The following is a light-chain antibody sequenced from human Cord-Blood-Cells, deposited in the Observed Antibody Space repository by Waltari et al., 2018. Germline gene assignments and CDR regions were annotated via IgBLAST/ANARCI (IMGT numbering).Light chain of an antibody. Sequence: DIVMTQSPDSLAVSLGARATINCKSSQSVLYSSNNKNYLAWYQQKPGQTPKLLIYWASTRESGVPDRFGGSGSGTDFTLTISSLQAEDVAVYYCQQYYSTPTFGQGTKVEIK. CDR1: QSVLYSSNNKNY. V-gene: IGKV4-1*01. CDR3: QQYYSTPT. CDR2: WAS. J-gene: IGKJ1*01.